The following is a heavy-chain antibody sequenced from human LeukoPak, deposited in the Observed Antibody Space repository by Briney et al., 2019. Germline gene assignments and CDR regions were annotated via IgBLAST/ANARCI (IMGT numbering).Heavy chain of an antibody. J-gene: IGHJ5*02. CDR2: IYYSGNT. CDR1: GGSTTSSSYY. D-gene: IGHD6-19*01. Sequence: SETLSLTCIVSGGSTTSSSYYWRWIRQPPGKGLEWIGSIYYSGNTYYNPSLKSRVTIFVDTSKNQFSLKLGSVTAADTAVYYCARHDWQWLPPNWFDPWGQGTLVTVSS. V-gene: IGHV4-39*01. CDR3: ARHDWQWLPPNWFDP.